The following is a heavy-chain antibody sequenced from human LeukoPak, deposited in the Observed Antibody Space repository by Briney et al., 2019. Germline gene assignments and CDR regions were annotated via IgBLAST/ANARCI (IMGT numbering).Heavy chain of an antibody. J-gene: IGHJ5*02. CDR2: ISGSGVST. D-gene: IGHD4-17*01. CDR3: AKGHSDFGTGFDL. Sequence: GGCLRLSCGASGFTFTNYAMTWVRQAPGKGLECVSVISGSGVSTYYADSVKGRFTISRDNSKNTLYLQMSSLRAEDTAIYYCAKGHSDFGTGFDLWGQGTLVTVSS. CDR1: GFTFTNYA. V-gene: IGHV3-23*01.